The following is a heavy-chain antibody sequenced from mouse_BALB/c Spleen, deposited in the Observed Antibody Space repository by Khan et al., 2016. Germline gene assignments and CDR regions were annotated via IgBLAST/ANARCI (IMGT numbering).Heavy chain of an antibody. CDR1: GYTFSSYW. J-gene: IGHJ2*01. Sequence: VQLQESGAELMKPGASVKISCKATGYTFSSYWIEWVKQRPGHGLEWIGEILPGSGSTNYNEKFRGKATFTADTSSNTAYMQLSSLTSEDSAVHYGERTDRRGYLDYWGQGTTLTVSS. CDR2: ILPGSGST. V-gene: IGHV1-9*01. CDR3: ERTDRRGYLDY.